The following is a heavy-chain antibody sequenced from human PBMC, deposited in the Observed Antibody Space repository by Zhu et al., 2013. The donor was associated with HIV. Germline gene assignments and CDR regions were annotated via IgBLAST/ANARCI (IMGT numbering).Heavy chain of an antibody. CDR3: ARVTPDLEWLFPSHWFDP. CDR1: GGTFSSYA. CDR2: IIPIFGTA. J-gene: IGHJ5*02. V-gene: IGHV1-69*06. D-gene: IGHD3-3*01. Sequence: QVQLVQSGAEVKKPGSSVKVSCKASGGTFSSYAISWVRQAPGQGLEWMGGIIPIFGTANYAQKFQGRVTITADKSTSTAYMELSSLRSEDTAVYYCARVTPDLEWLFPSHWFDPWGQGTLVTVSS.